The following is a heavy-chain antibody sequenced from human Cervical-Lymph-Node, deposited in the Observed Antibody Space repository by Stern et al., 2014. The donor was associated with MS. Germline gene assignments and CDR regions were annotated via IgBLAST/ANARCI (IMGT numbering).Heavy chain of an antibody. D-gene: IGHD6-19*01. CDR3: ARDSPSWGWCFDY. Sequence: VQLVESGGGLVKPGGSLRLSCAASGFTFSDYYMSWIRQAPGKGLEGVSYISSSGSTIYYADSVKGRFTISRENAKQSLNLQINSLRAEDTAVYYCARDSPSWGWCFDYWGQGTLVTVSS. J-gene: IGHJ4*02. V-gene: IGHV3-11*01. CDR2: ISSSGSTI. CDR1: GFTFSDYY.